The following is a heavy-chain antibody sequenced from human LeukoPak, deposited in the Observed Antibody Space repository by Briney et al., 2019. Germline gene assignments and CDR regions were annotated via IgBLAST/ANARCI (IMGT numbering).Heavy chain of an antibody. CDR3: VRYYDPPVGDAFDI. CDR2: IYSGGST. D-gene: IGHD3-16*01. J-gene: IGHJ3*02. V-gene: IGHV3-53*01. Sequence: GGSLRLSCAASGFTVSSNYMSWVRQAPGKGLEWVSVIYSGGSTYYADSVKGRFTISRDNSKNTLYLQMNSLRAEDTAVYYCVRYYDPPVGDAFDIWGQGTLVTVSS. CDR1: GFTVSSNY.